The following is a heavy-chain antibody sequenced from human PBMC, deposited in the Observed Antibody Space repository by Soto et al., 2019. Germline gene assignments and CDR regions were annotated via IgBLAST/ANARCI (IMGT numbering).Heavy chain of an antibody. CDR2: IYYSGST. Sequence: PSETLSLTCTVSGGSISSGGYYWSWIRQHPGKGLEWIGYIYYSGSTYYNPSLKSRVTISVDTSKNQFSLKLSSVTAADTAVYYCERGAYCSSTSCFLNSGRWPHAFDIWCQGIMVTVS. J-gene: IGHJ3*02. D-gene: IGHD2-2*01. CDR3: ERGAYCSSTSCFLNSGRWPHAFDI. CDR1: GGSISSGGYY. V-gene: IGHV4-31*03.